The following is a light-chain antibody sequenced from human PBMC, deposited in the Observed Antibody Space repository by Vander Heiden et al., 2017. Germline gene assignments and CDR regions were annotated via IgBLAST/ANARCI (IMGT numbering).Light chain of an antibody. Sequence: DIVMTQSPDSLAVSLGERATINCKSSQSVLYSSNNKNYLAWYQQKPGQPPKLLIYWASTRESGVPDRFSGSGSGTDFTLTISSLQAEDVAVYYCQQDDSTANTFGHGTKVDIK. CDR2: WAS. V-gene: IGKV4-1*01. J-gene: IGKJ3*01. CDR3: QQDDSTANT. CDR1: QSVLYSSNNKNY.